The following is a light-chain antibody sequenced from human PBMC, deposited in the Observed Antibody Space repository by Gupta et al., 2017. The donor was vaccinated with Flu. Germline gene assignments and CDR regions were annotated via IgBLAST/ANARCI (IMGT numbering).Light chain of an antibody. CDR1: QSVSSSY. J-gene: IGKJ2*01. V-gene: IGKV3-20*01. CDR2: GAS. Sequence: EIVLTQSPGTLSLSRGERATISCRVSQSVSSSYLSWYQQKPGQTPRLLIYGASSRATGIPDRFSGRGSGTDFTLTISRLEPEDFAVYDCQQYGSSPYTFGQGTKLEIK. CDR3: QQYGSSPYT.